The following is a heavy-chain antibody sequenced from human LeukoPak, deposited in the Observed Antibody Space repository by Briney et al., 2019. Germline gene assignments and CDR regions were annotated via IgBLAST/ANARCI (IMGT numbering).Heavy chain of an antibody. J-gene: IGHJ3*02. CDR3: ARKDGIVGAPDAFDI. D-gene: IGHD1-26*01. CDR1: GFTFSSYS. Sequence: GGSLRLSCAASGFTFSSYSMNWVRQAPGKGLEWVSSISSSSSYIYYADSVQGRFTISRDNDKNSLYLQMNSLRAEDTAVYYCARKDGIVGAPDAFDIWGQGTMVTVSS. CDR2: ISSSSSYI. V-gene: IGHV3-21*01.